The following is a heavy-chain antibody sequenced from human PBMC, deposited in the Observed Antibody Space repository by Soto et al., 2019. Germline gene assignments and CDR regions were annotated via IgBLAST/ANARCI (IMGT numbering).Heavy chain of an antibody. Sequence: EVQLVESGGGLVQPGGSLGLSCEASGFTFSGYWMHWVRKAPGKGLGWVSRINSDGSSTSYADSVKGRFTISRDNAKNTLYLQMNSLRAEDTAVYYCVRTSLVVAAATREDYWGQGTLVTVSS. J-gene: IGHJ4*02. D-gene: IGHD2-15*01. V-gene: IGHV3-74*01. CDR1: GFTFSGYW. CDR2: INSDGSST. CDR3: VRTSLVVAAATREDY.